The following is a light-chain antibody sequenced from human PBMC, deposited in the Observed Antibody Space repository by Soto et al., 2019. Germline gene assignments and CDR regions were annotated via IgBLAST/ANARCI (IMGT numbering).Light chain of an antibody. Sequence: SFLSHPTSSSGTPRQRVTFSCSGSSSNIGGTTVSWFQHLPRTAPKLLIFSNSQLPSGVPDPFSGAKSGTSASLAISGLQSEDEANYFCATWADGLSAYVFGTGTTLTVL. J-gene: IGLJ1*01. V-gene: IGLV1-44*01. CDR1: SSNIGGTT. CDR2: SNS. CDR3: ATWADGLSAYV.